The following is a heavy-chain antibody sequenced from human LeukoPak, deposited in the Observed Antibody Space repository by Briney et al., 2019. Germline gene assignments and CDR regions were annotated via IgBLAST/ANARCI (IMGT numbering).Heavy chain of an antibody. D-gene: IGHD7-27*01. CDR2: MNPKSGYT. Sequence: ASVKVSCKSSGYTFTNYDINWVRQAIGQGLEWMGWMNPKSGYTGYAQKFQGRVTMTRDTSISTAYMELGSLRSEDTAVYYCARVTGIIDYWGQGTLVTVSS. V-gene: IGHV1-8*01. CDR1: GYTFTNYD. J-gene: IGHJ4*02. CDR3: ARVTGIIDY.